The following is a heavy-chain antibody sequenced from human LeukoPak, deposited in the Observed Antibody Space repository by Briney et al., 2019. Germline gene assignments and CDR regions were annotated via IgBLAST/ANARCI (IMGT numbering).Heavy chain of an antibody. CDR1: GGSISSSSYY. V-gene: IGHV4-39*01. CDR3: SLMGPHDGTGYYPFDP. CDR2: IYYTGIT. J-gene: IGHJ5*02. Sequence: SETLSLTCTVSGGSISSSSYYWGWIRQPPGKGLEWIGSIYYTGITYYNPSLKSRVTISVDTSKNQFSLKLRSVTAADTALYYCSLMGPHDGTGYYPFDPWGQGTLVTVAS. D-gene: IGHD3-22*01.